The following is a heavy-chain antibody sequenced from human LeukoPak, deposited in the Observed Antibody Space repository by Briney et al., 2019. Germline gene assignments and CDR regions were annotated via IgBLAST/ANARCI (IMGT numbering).Heavy chain of an antibody. Sequence: GGSLRLSCAASGFTFSSYWMSWVRQAPGKGLEWVANIKQDGSEKYYVDSVKGRFTISRDNAKNSLYLQMNSLRAEDTAVYYCARDSQYQLKYYYYYGMDVWGKGTTVTVSS. D-gene: IGHD2-2*01. V-gene: IGHV3-7*03. J-gene: IGHJ6*04. CDR3: ARDSQYQLKYYYYYGMDV. CDR1: GFTFSSYW. CDR2: IKQDGSEK.